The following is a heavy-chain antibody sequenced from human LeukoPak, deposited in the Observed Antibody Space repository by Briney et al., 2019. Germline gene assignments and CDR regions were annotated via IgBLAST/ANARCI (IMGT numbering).Heavy chain of an antibody. D-gene: IGHD5-18*01. J-gene: IGHJ6*03. CDR2: IYTSGST. Sequence: SETLSLTCTVSGGSISSGSYYWSWIRQPAGTGLEWIGRIYTSGSTNYNPSLKSRVTISVDTSKNQFSLKLSSVTAADTAVYYCARDTAMRVGYFDYYYMDVWGKGTTVTISS. CDR1: GGSISSGSYY. V-gene: IGHV4-61*02. CDR3: ARDTAMRVGYFDYYYMDV.